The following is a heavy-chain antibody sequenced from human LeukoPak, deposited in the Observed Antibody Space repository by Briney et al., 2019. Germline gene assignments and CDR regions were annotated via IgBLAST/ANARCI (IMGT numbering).Heavy chain of an antibody. CDR2: ISHSGST. Sequence: LETLSLTCAVYGGSLNGYYWSWIRQPPGKGLEWIGEISHSGSTNYKSSLKSRVTISVDTSKNQISLKLSSVTAADTAVYYCARDYYDSSGYYPVLDYWGQGTLVTVSS. J-gene: IGHJ4*02. D-gene: IGHD3-22*01. V-gene: IGHV4-34*01. CDR1: GGSLNGYY. CDR3: ARDYYDSSGYYPVLDY.